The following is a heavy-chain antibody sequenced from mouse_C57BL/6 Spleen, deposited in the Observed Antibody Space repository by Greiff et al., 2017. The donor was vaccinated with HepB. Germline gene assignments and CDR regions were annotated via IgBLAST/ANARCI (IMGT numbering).Heavy chain of an antibody. V-gene: IGHV1-81*01. CDR2: IYPRSGNT. D-gene: IGHD2-2*01. CDR1: GYTFTSYG. J-gene: IGHJ3*01. CDR3: ASLMVTGGGFAY. Sequence: QVHVKQSGAELARPGASVKLSCKASGYTFTSYGISWVKQRTGQGLEWIGEIYPRSGNTYYNEKFKGKATLTADKSSSTAYMELRSLTSEDSAVYFCASLMVTGGGFAYWGQGTLVTVSA.